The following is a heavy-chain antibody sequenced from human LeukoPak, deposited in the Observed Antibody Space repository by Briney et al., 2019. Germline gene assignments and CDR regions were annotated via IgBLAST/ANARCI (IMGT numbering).Heavy chain of an antibody. D-gene: IGHD3-10*01. J-gene: IGHJ4*02. CDR3: ARASGGYYNADFDY. V-gene: IGHV4-59*08. CDR1: GGSISSYY. Sequence: PSETLSLTCTVSGGSISSYYWSWIRQPPGKGLEWIGYIYYSGSTNYNPSLKSRVTISVDTSKNQFSLKLSSVTAADTAVYYCARASGGYYNADFDYWGQGTLVTVSS. CDR2: IYYSGST.